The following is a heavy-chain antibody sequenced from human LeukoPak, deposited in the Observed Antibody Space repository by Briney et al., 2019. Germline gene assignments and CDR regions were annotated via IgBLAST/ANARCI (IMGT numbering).Heavy chain of an antibody. J-gene: IGHJ6*02. D-gene: IGHD2-15*01. V-gene: IGHV1-2*02. CDR1: GNTFSDYY. CDR3: AGGDPENCSGGSCYFYYYYGMDV. Sequence: ASVKVSCKASGNTFSDYYIHWVRQAPGQGLEWMGWINPNSGGTNYAQKFQGRVTMTRDTSISTAYMELSRLRSDDTAVYYCAGGDPENCSGGSCYFYYYYGMDVWGQGTTVTVSS. CDR2: INPNSGGT.